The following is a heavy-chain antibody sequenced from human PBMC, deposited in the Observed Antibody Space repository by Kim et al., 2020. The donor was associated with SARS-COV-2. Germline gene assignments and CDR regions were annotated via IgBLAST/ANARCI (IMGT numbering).Heavy chain of an antibody. D-gene: IGHD2-2*01. V-gene: IGHV4-34*01. J-gene: IGHJ5*02. CDR3: ARGFIVVVPAARGANWFDP. CDR2: INHSGST. Sequence: SETLSLTCAVYGGSFSGYYWSWIRQPPGKGLEWIGEINHSGSTNYNPSLKSRVTISVDTSKNQFSLKLSSVTAADTAVYYCARGFIVVVPAARGANWFDPWGQGTLVTVSS. CDR1: GGSFSGYY.